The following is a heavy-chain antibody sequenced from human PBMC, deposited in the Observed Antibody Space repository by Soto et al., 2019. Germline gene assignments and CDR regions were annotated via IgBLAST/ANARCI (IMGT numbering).Heavy chain of an antibody. V-gene: IGHV3-21*01. CDR3: ASAGYCSGGSCFGMDV. J-gene: IGHJ6*02. D-gene: IGHD2-15*01. CDR2: ISSSSSYI. Sequence: PSGSLRLSCAASGFTFSSYSMNWVRQAPGKGLEWVSSISSSSSYIYYADSVKGRFTISRDNAKNSLYLQMNSLRAEDTAVYYCASAGYCSGGSCFGMDVWGQGTTVTVSS. CDR1: GFTFSSYS.